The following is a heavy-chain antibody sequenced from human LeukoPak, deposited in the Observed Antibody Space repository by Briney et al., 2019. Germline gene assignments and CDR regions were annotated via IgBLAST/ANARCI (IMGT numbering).Heavy chain of an antibody. CDR3: ARPTLRFLEWFPRPLYYYGMDV. Sequence: SVKGSCTAPRVTFSSYAIRWGRQGPGQGLEWMGRIIPIFGVANYAQKFQGRVTITADKSTSTASMELSSLRSEDTAVYYCARPTLRFLEWFPRPLYYYGMDVWGQGTTVTVSS. CDR1: RVTFSSYA. D-gene: IGHD3-3*01. CDR2: IIPIFGVA. J-gene: IGHJ6*02. V-gene: IGHV1-69*04.